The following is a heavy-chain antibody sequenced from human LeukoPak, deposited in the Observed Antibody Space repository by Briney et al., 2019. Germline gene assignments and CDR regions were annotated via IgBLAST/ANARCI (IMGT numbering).Heavy chain of an antibody. Sequence: GGSLRLSCTAPGFTFSGYSMNWIRQAPGKGLEWVSSFGTRSTSVYHAGSVKGRFAISRDNAKNSLYLQMNSLRAEDTALYYCAREVSEGFDFWGQGTLVTVSS. CDR3: AREVSEGFDF. V-gene: IGHV3-21*01. CDR2: FGTRSTSV. J-gene: IGHJ4*02. D-gene: IGHD3-22*01. CDR1: GFTFSGYS.